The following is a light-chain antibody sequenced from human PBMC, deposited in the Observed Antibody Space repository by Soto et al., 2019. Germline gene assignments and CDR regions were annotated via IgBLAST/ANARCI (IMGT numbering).Light chain of an antibody. V-gene: IGLV2-23*02. CDR2: EVT. Sequence: QSALTQPASVSGSPGQSITISCTGTSSDFGRYNFVSWYQQHPGKVPKVMIYEVTKRPSGVSNRFSGSKSGNMAFLTISGLQAEDEADYYCCSDAGSGIYVFGTGTKVTVL. J-gene: IGLJ1*01. CDR3: CSDAGSGIYV. CDR1: SSDFGRYNF.